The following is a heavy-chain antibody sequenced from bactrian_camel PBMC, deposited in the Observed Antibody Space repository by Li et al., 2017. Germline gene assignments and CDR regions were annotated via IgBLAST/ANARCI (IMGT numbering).Heavy chain of an antibody. CDR3: AVKVLPEDY. J-gene: IGHJ4*01. V-gene: IGHV3S31*01. Sequence: VQLVESGGGSVQTGGSLRLSCAASGFTFSSSTMTRVRQAPGKGLEWVSTINDGGATYYAASVKGRFTISRDNAKNMLYLQLNGLKTEDTAVFYCAVKVLPEDYWGQGTQVTVS. CDR2: INDGGAT. CDR1: GFTFSSST. D-gene: IGHD6*01.